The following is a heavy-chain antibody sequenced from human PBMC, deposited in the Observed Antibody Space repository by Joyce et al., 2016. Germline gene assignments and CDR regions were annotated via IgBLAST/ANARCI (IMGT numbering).Heavy chain of an antibody. CDR3: ARGVTMAGFDY. CDR2: SNPDTGDT. CDR1: EYTFIDYY. Sequence: QVQLVQSGAEVKKPGASVKVSCKTSEYTFIDYYLHWVRQAPGQGLEWMGWSNPDTGDTYYAQKFQGRVTMTRDTSISTLYMEMSRLRSGDTAVYYCARGVTMAGFDYWGQGTLVSVSS. V-gene: IGHV1-2*02. D-gene: IGHD3-10*01. J-gene: IGHJ4*02.